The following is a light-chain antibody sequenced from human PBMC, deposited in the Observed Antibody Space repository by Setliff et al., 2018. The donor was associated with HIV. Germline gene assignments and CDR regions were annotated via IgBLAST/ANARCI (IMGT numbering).Light chain of an antibody. V-gene: IGLV2-14*01. CDR2: EVS. Sequence: QSALTQPASVSGSPGQSITISCTGTSSDVGGYNYVSWYQQHPGKAPKLMIYEVSNRPSGVSNRFSGSKSGNTASLTISGLQAEDEAGYYCSSYTGTSTLVFGTGTKV. CDR3: SSYTGTSTLV. CDR1: SSDVGGYNY. J-gene: IGLJ1*01.